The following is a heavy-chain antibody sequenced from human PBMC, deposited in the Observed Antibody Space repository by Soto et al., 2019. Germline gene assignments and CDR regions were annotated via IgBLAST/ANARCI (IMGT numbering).Heavy chain of an antibody. CDR1: GGTFSSYT. V-gene: IGHV1-69*04. Sequence: SVKVSCKASGGTFSSYTISWVRQAPGQGLEWMGRIIPILGIANYTQKFQGRVTITADKSTSTAYMELSSLRSEDTAVYYCAREVVPTYYYYYYMEVWGKGTTVTLSS. CDR3: AREVVPTYYYYYYMEV. D-gene: IGHD2-2*01. CDR2: IIPILGIA. J-gene: IGHJ6*03.